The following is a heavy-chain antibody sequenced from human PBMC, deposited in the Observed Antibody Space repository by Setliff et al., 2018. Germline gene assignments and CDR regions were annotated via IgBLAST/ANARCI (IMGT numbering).Heavy chain of an antibody. D-gene: IGHD6-13*01. J-gene: IGHJ4*02. CDR3: ARDLTSSWYAGSAY. V-gene: IGHV3-33*08. CDR1: GFTFSTYR. Sequence: PGGSLRLSCAASGFTFSTYRMHWVRQAPGKGLEWVAVIWDDGVKKYHADSVKGRFTISRDNSKDTLYLQMNSLRVDDTAVYYCARDLTSSWYAGSAYWGQGTLVTVSS. CDR2: IWDDGVKK.